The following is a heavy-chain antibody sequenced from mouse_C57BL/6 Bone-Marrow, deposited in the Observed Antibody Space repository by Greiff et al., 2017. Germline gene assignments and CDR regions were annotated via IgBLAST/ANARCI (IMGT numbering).Heavy chain of an antibody. J-gene: IGHJ2*01. CDR1: GYTFTGYW. Sequence: VQLQQSGAELMKPGASVKLSCKATGYTFTGYWIEWVKQRPGHGLEWIGEILPGSGSTNSNEKFKGKATFTADTSSNTAYMQLSSLTTEDSAIYDCAYGYDGYWGQGTTLTVSS. CDR2: ILPGSGST. CDR3: AYGYDGY. D-gene: IGHD2-2*01. V-gene: IGHV1-9*01.